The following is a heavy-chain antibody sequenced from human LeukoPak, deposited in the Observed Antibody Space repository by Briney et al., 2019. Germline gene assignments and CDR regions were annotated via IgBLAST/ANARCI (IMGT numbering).Heavy chain of an antibody. D-gene: IGHD3-22*01. J-gene: IGHJ4*02. CDR2: IIPIFGTA. CDR1: GGTFSSYA. CDR3: ARGIVLRNYYYDSSGQTSPDY. Sequence: SVKVSCKASGGTFSSYAISWVRQAPGQGLEWMGGIIPIFGTANYAQKFQGRVTITTDESTSTAYMELSSLRSEDTAVYYCARGIVLRNYYYDSSGQTSPDYWGQGTLVTVSS. V-gene: IGHV1-69*05.